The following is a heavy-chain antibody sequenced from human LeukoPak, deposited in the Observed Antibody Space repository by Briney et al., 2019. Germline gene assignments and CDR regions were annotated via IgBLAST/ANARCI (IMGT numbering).Heavy chain of an antibody. J-gene: IGHJ6*02. D-gene: IGHD3-22*01. CDR2: IIDSGGAT. CDR1: GFTFSTYA. V-gene: IGHV3-23*01. Sequence: TGGSLRLSCAASGFTFSTYAMSWVRQAPRRGLEWVSSIIDSGGATYYADSVKGRFTISRDNSKNTLYLQMNSLRAEDTAVYYCARQEERYYYDSSGYYYPHYYYYYGMDVWGQGTTVTVSS. CDR3: ARQEERYYYDSSGYYYPHYYYYYGMDV.